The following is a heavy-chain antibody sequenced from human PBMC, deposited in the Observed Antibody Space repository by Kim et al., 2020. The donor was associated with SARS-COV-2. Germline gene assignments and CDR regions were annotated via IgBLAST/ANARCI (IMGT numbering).Heavy chain of an antibody. D-gene: IGHD3-22*01. J-gene: IGHJ3*02. Sequence: VKGRFTISRDNSKNTLYLQMNSLRAEDTALYYCARGYYYDSSAYYVDAFDMWGQGTMVTVSS. CDR3: ARGYYYDSSAYYVDAFDM. V-gene: IGHV3-53*05.